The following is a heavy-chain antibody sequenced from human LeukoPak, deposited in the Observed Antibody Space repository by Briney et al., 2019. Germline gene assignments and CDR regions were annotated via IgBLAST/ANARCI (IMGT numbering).Heavy chain of an antibody. CDR3: ARLALGFDY. CDR1: GGSFSGYY. V-gene: IGHV4-34*01. J-gene: IGHJ4*02. D-gene: IGHD3-3*02. CDR2: INHSGST. Sequence: KSSETLSLTCAVYGGSFSGYYWSWIRQPPGKGLEWIGEINHSGSTNYNPPLKSRVTISVDTSKNQFSLKLSSVTAADTAVYYCARLALGFDYWGQGTLVTVSS.